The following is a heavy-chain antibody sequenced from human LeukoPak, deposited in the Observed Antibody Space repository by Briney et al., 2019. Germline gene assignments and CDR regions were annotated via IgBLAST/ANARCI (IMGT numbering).Heavy chain of an antibody. V-gene: IGHV4-39*07. CDR1: GGSISSSSYY. D-gene: IGHD1-26*01. J-gene: IGHJ3*02. CDR2: IYYSGST. Sequence: SETLSLTCTVSGGSISSSSYYWGWIRQPPGKGLEWIGSIYYSGSTYYNPSLKSRITMSVDTSKNQFSLKLSSVTAADTAVYYCARDTWEVYNAFDIWGQGTMVTVSS. CDR3: ARDTWEVYNAFDI.